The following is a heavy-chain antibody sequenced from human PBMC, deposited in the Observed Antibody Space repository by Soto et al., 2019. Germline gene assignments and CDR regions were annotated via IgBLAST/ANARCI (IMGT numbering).Heavy chain of an antibody. CDR1: GFSFGRYA. V-gene: IGHV3-23*01. J-gene: IGHJ6*03. CDR2: ISGSGGGA. CDR3: AKASRFCTGSSCSYFLYMDV. Sequence: EVQLLESGGALVQPGGSLRLSCAASGFSFGRYAMSWVRQAPGKGLEWVSGISGSGGGAYYADSVRGRFTISRDNSKNTLSLQMNSLRAEDTAIYYCAKASRFCTGSSCSYFLYMDVWGKGTTVTVSS. D-gene: IGHD2-8*02.